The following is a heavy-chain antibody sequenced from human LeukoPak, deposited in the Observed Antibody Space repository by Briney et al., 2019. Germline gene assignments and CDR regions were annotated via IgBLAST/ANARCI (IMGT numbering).Heavy chain of an antibody. CDR3: ARERAYYDILPRWFDP. Sequence: SETLSLTCTVSGYSISSGYYWGWIRQPPGKGLEWIGSIYHSGSTYYNPSLKSRVTISVDTSKNQFSLKLSSVTAADTAVYYCARERAYYDILPRWFDPWGQGTLVTVSS. CDR1: GYSISSGYY. CDR2: IYHSGST. D-gene: IGHD3-9*01. J-gene: IGHJ5*02. V-gene: IGHV4-38-2*02.